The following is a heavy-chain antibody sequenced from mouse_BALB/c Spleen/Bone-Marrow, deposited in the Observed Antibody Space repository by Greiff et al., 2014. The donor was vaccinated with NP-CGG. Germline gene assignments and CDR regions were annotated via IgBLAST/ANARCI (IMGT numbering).Heavy chain of an antibody. V-gene: IGHV1-7*01. CDR1: GYNFTSYW. CDR3: DRGYDGAWFAY. Sequence: QVQLQQSGAELAKPGASVKMSCKASGYNFTSYWMHWVKQRPGQGLEWIGYINPSTGYTEYNQKFKDKATLTADKSSSTAYMQLSSLTSEDSAVYYCDRGYDGAWFAYWGQGTLVTVSA. CDR2: INPSTGYT. D-gene: IGHD2-14*01. J-gene: IGHJ3*01.